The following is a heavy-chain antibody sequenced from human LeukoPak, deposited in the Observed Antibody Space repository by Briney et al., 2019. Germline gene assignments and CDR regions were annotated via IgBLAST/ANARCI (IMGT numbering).Heavy chain of an antibody. Sequence: PGGSLRLSCAASGFTFSSYAMNWVRQAPGRGLEWVSGFSGSGGTTYYADSVKGRFTISRDNSKNTLYQQMNSLRAEDTAVYYCANGNRCTSPNCLGYYYFYMDVWGKGTTVTVSS. CDR3: ANGNRCTSPNCLGYYYFYMDV. J-gene: IGHJ6*03. D-gene: IGHD2-8*01. CDR2: FSGSGGTT. CDR1: GFTFSSYA. V-gene: IGHV3-23*01.